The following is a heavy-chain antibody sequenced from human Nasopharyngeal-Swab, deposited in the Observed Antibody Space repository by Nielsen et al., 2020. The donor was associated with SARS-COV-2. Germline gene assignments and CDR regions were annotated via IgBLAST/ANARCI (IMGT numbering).Heavy chain of an antibody. D-gene: IGHD5-12*01. CDR1: GFTFSSYA. V-gene: IGHV3-30-3*01. Sequence: GGSLRLSCAASGFTFSSYAIYWVRQAPGKGLEWVAVISYDGSNKYYADSVKGRFTISRDNSKNTLYLQMNSLRAEDTAVYYCAKEPSPPDIVARLLPRDYYYYYGMDVWGQGTTVTVSS. CDR2: ISYDGSNK. J-gene: IGHJ6*02. CDR3: AKEPSPPDIVARLLPRDYYYYYGMDV.